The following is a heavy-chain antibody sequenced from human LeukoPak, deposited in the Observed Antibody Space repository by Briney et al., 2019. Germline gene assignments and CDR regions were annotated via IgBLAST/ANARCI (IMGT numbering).Heavy chain of an antibody. J-gene: IGHJ4*02. V-gene: IGHV3-33*01. CDR1: GFTFSSYG. CDR3: ARRYGSGYLDY. D-gene: IGHD2-15*01. Sequence: PGRSLRLSCAASGFTFSSYGMHWVRQAPGKGLEWVAVIWYDGSNKYYADSVKGRFTISRDNSKNTLYLQMNSLRAEDTAVYYCARRYGSGYLDYWGQGTLVTVSS. CDR2: IWYDGSNK.